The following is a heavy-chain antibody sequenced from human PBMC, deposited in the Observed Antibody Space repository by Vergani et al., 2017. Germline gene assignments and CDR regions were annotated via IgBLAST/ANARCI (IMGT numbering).Heavy chain of an antibody. CDR2: INHSGST. CDR3: ARANRNRRGTYYYYYMDV. Sequence: QVQLQQWGAGLLKPSETLSLTCAVYGGSFSGYYWSWIRQPPGKGLGWIGEINHSGSTNYNPSLKSRVTISVDMSKNQFSLKLSSVTAADTAVYYCARANRNRRGTYYYYYMDVWGKGTTVTVS. CDR1: GGSFSGYY. V-gene: IGHV4-34*01. D-gene: IGHD2/OR15-2a*01. J-gene: IGHJ6*03.